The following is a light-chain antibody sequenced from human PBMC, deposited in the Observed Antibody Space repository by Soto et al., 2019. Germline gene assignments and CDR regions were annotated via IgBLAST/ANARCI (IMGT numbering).Light chain of an antibody. J-gene: IGKJ1*01. CDR3: LQYGDSLKT. CDR2: GAS. CDR1: QSFRGH. Sequence: EAVLTQSPVTLSLSPGERATLSCRASQSFRGHLAWYQQKPGQPHKLLIYGASDRATGIPDRFSGSGSGTDFTLIISSLEPEDFALYYCLQYGDSLKTFGQGTKVDI. V-gene: IGKV3-20*01.